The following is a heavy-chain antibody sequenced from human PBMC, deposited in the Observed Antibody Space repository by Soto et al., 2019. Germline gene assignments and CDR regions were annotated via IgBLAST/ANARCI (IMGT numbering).Heavy chain of an antibody. CDR1: DDFISSYY. CDR3: ARGHIVVVPTVGWFDP. V-gene: IGHV4-4*07. Sequence: SETLSLTCTVSDDFISSYYWNWIRQPAGKGLEWIGRVSTNGATNYNPSLESRVTMSVDTSKNHFSLRLSSVTASDTAVYYCARGHIVVVPTVGWFDPWGQGTLVTVS. D-gene: IGHD2-2*01. J-gene: IGHJ5*02. CDR2: VSTNGAT.